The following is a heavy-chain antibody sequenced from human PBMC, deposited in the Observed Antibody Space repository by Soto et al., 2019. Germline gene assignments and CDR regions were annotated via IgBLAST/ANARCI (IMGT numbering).Heavy chain of an antibody. CDR1: GYSFTSYW. D-gene: IGHD7-27*01. CDR2: IDPSDSSS. J-gene: IGHJ4*02. V-gene: IGHV5-10-1*03. CDR3: VRGLGKDIDC. Sequence: EVQLVQSGAEVKKPGESLGISCKGSGYSFTSYWINWVRQMPGKGLEWMGRIDPSDSSSNYSPSFQGHVTTSADKSISTAYLQWSSLKASGTAKYLCVRGLGKDIDCWGQGTLVTVSS.